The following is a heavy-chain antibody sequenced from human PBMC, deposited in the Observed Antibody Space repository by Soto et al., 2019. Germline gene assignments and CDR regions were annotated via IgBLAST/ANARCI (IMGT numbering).Heavy chain of an antibody. CDR2: ISWGSGSI. Sequence: GGSLRLSCAASGFTFDYYAMHWVRQAPGKGLEWVSGISWGSGSIDYADSVKGRFTISRDNAKNSLYLQMNSLRAEDTALYYCAKDAAYYFDYWGQGTLVTVSS. CDR1: GFTFDYYA. D-gene: IGHD6-25*01. V-gene: IGHV3-9*01. CDR3: AKDAAYYFDY. J-gene: IGHJ4*02.